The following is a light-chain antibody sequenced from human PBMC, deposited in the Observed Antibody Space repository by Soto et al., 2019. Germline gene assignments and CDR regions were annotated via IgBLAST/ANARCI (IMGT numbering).Light chain of an antibody. CDR2: DVS. CDR3: QQYNRYWT. CDR1: QSISSY. Sequence: DIQMTQSPSSLSASVGDRVTITCRASQSISSYLNWYQQKPGKAPKLLIYDVSSLQSGVPSRFSGSGSETEFTLTISSLLPDDFATYYCQQYNRYWTFGQGTKGDIK. V-gene: IGKV1-5*01. J-gene: IGKJ1*01.